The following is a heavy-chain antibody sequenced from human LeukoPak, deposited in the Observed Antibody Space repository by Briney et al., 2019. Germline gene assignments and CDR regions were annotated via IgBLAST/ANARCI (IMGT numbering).Heavy chain of an antibody. V-gene: IGHV3-30-3*01. CDR3: ARVVGGSYYYDSSGYYDY. CDR2: ISCDGSNK. J-gene: IGHJ4*02. D-gene: IGHD3-22*01. CDR1: GFTFSSYA. Sequence: GGSLRLSCAASGFTFSSYAMHWVRQAPGKGLEWVAVISCDGSNKYYADSVKGRFTISRDNSKNTLYLQMNSLRAEDTAVYYCARVVGGSYYYDSSGYYDYWGQGTLVTVSS.